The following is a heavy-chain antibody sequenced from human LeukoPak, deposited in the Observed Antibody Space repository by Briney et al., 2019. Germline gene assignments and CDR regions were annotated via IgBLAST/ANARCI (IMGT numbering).Heavy chain of an antibody. J-gene: IGHJ3*01. CDR2: INPFNGNT. Sequence: GASVKVSRKASGYTFTRYAISWVRQAPGQGLEWMGWINPFNGNTNDAERFQGRVIMTTDTSTRTAYMELRSLRSDDTAVYYCARDYTSAEWLGFAFDVWGQGTMISVSS. V-gene: IGHV1-18*01. CDR3: ARDYTSAEWLGFAFDV. D-gene: IGHD6-19*01. CDR1: GYTFTRYA.